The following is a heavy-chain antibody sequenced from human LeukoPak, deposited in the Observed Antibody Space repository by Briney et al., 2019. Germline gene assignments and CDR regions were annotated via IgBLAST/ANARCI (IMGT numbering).Heavy chain of an antibody. CDR3: AKSGGYGLIDY. J-gene: IGHJ4*02. Sequence: SETLSLTCAVYGGSFSGYYWSWIRQPPGKGLEWIGNIYYSGSTYYNESLESRVTISIDTSKNQFSLKLNSVTAVDTAMYYCAKSGGYGLIDYWGQGTLVTVSS. V-gene: IGHV4-34*01. D-gene: IGHD1-26*01. CDR2: IYYSGST. CDR1: GGSFSGYY.